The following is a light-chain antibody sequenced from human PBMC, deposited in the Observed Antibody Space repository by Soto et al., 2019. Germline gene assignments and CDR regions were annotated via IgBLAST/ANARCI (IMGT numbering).Light chain of an antibody. CDR1: QSIHTS. CDR3: QQYNNWPGT. V-gene: IGKV3D-15*01. Sequence: TQSPATLSLSTGERATLSCRASQSIHTSLAWYQQKSGKPPRLVIYDSTLRANGVPDRFGGSRSGTEFTLTISSLQSEDFAVYYCQQYNNWPGTFGQGTRLEN. J-gene: IGKJ5*01. CDR2: DST.